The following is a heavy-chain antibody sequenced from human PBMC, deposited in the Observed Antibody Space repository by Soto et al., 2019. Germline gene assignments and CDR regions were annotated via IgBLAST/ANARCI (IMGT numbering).Heavy chain of an antibody. CDR3: ARERQYEPLPS. V-gene: IGHV1-18*01. Sequence: QVQLLQSATEVKKPGASVKVSCKAYGYTFRNYGITWVRQAPGQGLEWMGWVSGYNRNTNYAQKVEDRVTMTIDTSSGTAFLELRSLTSDDTAVYYCARERQYEPLPSWGQGTLVIVS. CDR2: VSGYNRNT. J-gene: IGHJ5*02. CDR1: GYTFRNYG. D-gene: IGHD2-2*01.